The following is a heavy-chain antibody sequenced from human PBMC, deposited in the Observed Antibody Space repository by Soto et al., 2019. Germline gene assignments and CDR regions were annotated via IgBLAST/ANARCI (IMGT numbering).Heavy chain of an antibody. Sequence: GGSLRLSCAVSGFTVSSNYMNWIRQAPGKGLEWVSFIYSGGNTYYADSVKGRFTISRDNSKNMLYLQMNSLRVEDTAVYYCAREVRVRGFAFDIWGQGTMVTVSS. CDR3: AREVRVRGFAFDI. V-gene: IGHV3-66*01. CDR2: IYSGGNT. CDR1: GFTVSSNY. J-gene: IGHJ3*02. D-gene: IGHD3-3*01.